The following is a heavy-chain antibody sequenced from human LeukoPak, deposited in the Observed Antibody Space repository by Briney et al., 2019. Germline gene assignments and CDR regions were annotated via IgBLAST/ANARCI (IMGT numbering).Heavy chain of an antibody. CDR2: IYYSGST. CDR1: GGSISSGGYY. Sequence: SETLPLTCTVSGGSISSGGYYWSWIRQHPGKGLEWIGYIYYSGSTYYNPSLKSRVTISVDTSKNQFSLKLSSVTAADTAVYYCARLGSGWEYYFDYWGQGTLVTVSS. J-gene: IGHJ4*02. V-gene: IGHV4-39*01. CDR3: ARLGSGWEYYFDY. D-gene: IGHD6-19*01.